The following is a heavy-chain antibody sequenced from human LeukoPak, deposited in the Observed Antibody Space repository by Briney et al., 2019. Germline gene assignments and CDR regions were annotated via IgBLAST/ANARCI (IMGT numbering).Heavy chain of an antibody. Sequence: PGGSLRLSCAASGFTFSSYAMSWVRQAPGKGLEWVSAISGSGGSTYYADSVKGRFTISRDNSKNPLYLQMNSLRAEDTAVYYCANLDSSGYYYPPTTWGQGTLVTVSS. J-gene: IGHJ5*02. CDR2: ISGSGGST. D-gene: IGHD3-22*01. V-gene: IGHV3-23*01. CDR3: ANLDSSGYYYPPTT. CDR1: GFTFSSYA.